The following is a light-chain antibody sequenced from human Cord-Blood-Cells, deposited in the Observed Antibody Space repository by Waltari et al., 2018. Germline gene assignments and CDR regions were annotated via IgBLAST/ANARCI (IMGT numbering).Light chain of an antibody. CDR1: SRYVGGYNY. Sequence: QSALTQPASVSGSPGQSITISCTGTSRYVGGYNYVSWYQQHPGKAPKLMIYDVSKRPSGVSNRFSGSKSGNTASLTISGLQAEDEADYYCSSYTSSSTLMFGGGTKLTVL. V-gene: IGLV2-14*01. CDR2: DVS. CDR3: SSYTSSSTLM. J-gene: IGLJ3*02.